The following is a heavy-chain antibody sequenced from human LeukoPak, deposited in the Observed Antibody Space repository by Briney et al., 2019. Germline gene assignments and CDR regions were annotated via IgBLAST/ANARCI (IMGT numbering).Heavy chain of an antibody. Sequence: SETLSLTGAVSGGSICGGGYFWSWLRQPPGKVLEWIGYIYHSGCTYYNPSLVSRVTISVDRSTNQFSLKLSSVTAANTAVYYCARSITIFGVPTLNWFDPWGQGTLVTVSS. CDR3: ARSITIFGVPTLNWFDP. CDR1: GGSICGGGYF. J-gene: IGHJ5*02. D-gene: IGHD3-3*01. V-gene: IGHV4-30-2*02. CDR2: IYHSGCT.